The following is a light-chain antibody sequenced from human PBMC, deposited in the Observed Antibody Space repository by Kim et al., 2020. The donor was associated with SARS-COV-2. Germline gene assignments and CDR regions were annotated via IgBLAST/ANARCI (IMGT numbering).Light chain of an antibody. J-gene: IGKJ4*01. V-gene: IGKV3-15*01. CDR1: QSVSSK. CDR2: SAS. CDR3: QQYNTWPPLT. Sequence: EIVMTQSPATLSVSPGERATLSCWASQSVSSKLAWYQQKPGQAPRLLIYSASTRATGIPARFSGSGSGTEFTLTISSLQSEDFAVYYCQQYNTWPPLTFGGGTKVDIK.